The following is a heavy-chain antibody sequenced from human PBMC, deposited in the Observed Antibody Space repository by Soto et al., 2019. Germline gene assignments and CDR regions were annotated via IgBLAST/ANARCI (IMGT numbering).Heavy chain of an antibody. CDR1: GGTFSSYA. Sequence: QVQLVQSGAEVKKPGSSVKVSCKASGGTFSSYAISWVRQAPGQGLEWMGGIIPIFGTANYAQKFQGRVTITADKYTSTAYMELSSLRSEDTAVYYCAFGPLNYYDSSGYLPPPDYWGQGTLVTVSS. CDR3: AFGPLNYYDSSGYLPPPDY. CDR2: IIPIFGTA. V-gene: IGHV1-69*06. J-gene: IGHJ4*02. D-gene: IGHD3-22*01.